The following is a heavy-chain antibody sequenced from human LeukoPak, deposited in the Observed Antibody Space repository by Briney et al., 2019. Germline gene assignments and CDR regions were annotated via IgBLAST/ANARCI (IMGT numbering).Heavy chain of an antibody. CDR1: GFTFSRYS. CDR2: ISSSSSFI. D-gene: IGHD3-16*01. V-gene: IGHV3-21*04. J-gene: IGHJ4*02. Sequence: PGGSLRLSCAASGFTFSRYSMNWVRQAPGKGLEWVSSISSSSSFIYYADSVKGRFTISRDNAKNSLYLQMNSLRAEDTAVYYCAKGYYDYVWGSYYFDYWGQGTLVTVSS. CDR3: AKGYYDYVWGSYYFDY.